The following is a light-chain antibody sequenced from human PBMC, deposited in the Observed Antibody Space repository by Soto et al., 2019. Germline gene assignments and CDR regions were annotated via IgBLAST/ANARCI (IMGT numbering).Light chain of an antibody. CDR1: QSVSSN. CDR3: QQYNNWPRT. CDR2: GAS. J-gene: IGKJ1*01. Sequence: EIVMTQSPATLSLSPGERATLSCRASQSVSSNLAWYQQKPGQAPSLLIYGASTRATGIPARFSGSGSGTEFTLTIGSLQSEDFAVYYCQQYNNWPRTFGQGTKVEI. V-gene: IGKV3-15*01.